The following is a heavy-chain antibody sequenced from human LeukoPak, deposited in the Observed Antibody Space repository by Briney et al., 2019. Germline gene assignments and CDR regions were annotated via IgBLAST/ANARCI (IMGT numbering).Heavy chain of an antibody. J-gene: IGHJ4*02. CDR2: IWHDGLNK. CDR3: VKGGPVTAGGPYYFDY. CDR1: GFKFSDFG. Sequence: GRSLRLSCAAPGFKFSDFGMHWVRQPPAKGLEWVSVIWHDGLNKFYAEAVQGRFSISRDNSKNSLYLQMNNVGIEDTARYFCVKGGPVTAGGPYYFDYWGQGTLVAVSS. V-gene: IGHV3-33*03. D-gene: IGHD2-15*01.